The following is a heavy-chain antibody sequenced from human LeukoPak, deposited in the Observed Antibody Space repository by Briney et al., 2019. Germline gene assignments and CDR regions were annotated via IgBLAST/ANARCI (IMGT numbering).Heavy chain of an antibody. CDR1: GGTFSSYA. D-gene: IGHD6-13*01. CDR3: ARSSSFPIVDY. V-gene: IGHV1-69*04. J-gene: IGHJ4*02. CDR2: IIPILGIA. Sequence: SVKVSCKASGGTFSSYAISWVRQAPGQGLEWMGRIIPILGIANYAHKFQGRFTITGDESTSTVYLELSSLRFEDTAVYYCARSSSFPIVDYWGWGHVVTVTS.